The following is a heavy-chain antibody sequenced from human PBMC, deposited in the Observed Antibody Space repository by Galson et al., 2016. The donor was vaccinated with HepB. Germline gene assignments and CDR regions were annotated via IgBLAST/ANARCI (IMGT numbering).Heavy chain of an antibody. CDR3: ARGPAGLLDY. J-gene: IGHJ4*02. Sequence: SLRLSCAASGFTFRSYGMNWVRQAPGKGLEWLSYISFSSTNIHYADSVRGRFTISRDNAKNSLFLQLNSLKDEDTAVNYCARGPAGLLDYWGQGLLVTVSS. CDR1: GFTFRSYG. V-gene: IGHV3-48*02. D-gene: IGHD3-3*01. CDR2: ISFSSTNI.